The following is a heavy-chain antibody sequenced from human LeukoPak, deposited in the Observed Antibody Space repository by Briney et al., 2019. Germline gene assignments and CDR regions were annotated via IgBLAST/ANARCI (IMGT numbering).Heavy chain of an antibody. D-gene: IGHD5-12*01. V-gene: IGHV1-69*04. CDR2: IIPILGIA. J-gene: IGHJ6*02. Sequence: ASVKVSCKASGYTFTDYYIHWVRQAPGQGLEWMGRIIPILGIANYAQKFQGRVTITADKSTSTAYMELSSLRSEDTAVYYCARGFEGDVDTVGEYYGMDVWGQGTTVTVSS. CDR3: ARGFEGDVDTVGEYYGMDV. CDR1: GYTFTDYY.